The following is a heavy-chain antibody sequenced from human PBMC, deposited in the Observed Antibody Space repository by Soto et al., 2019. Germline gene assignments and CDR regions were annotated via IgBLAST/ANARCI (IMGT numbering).Heavy chain of an antibody. CDR3: ARISCTTTTCDSWFES. V-gene: IGHV5-10-1*01. CDR2: IDPGDTYA. Sequence: GESLKISCTGFGYTFTTFWISWVRQMPGKGLEWMGRIDPGDTYATYSPAFQGHVTISADKATSTAYLQWSSLKASDTAMYFCARISCTTTTCDSWFESWGKGPLVTVSS. CDR1: GYTFTTFW. D-gene: IGHD2-2*01. J-gene: IGHJ5*01.